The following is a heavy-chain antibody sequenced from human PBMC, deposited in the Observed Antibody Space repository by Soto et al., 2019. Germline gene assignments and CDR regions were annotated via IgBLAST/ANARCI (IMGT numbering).Heavy chain of an antibody. CDR1: GYSFTSYW. J-gene: IGHJ4*02. CDR2: IYPGDSDT. V-gene: IGHV5-51*01. CDR3: ARHDSSGWYYFDY. D-gene: IGHD6-19*01. Sequence: GESLKISCKGSGYSFTSYWIGWVRQMPGKGLERMGIIYPGDSDTRYSPSFQGQVTISADKSISTAYLQWSSLKASVPAMYYCARHDSSGWYYFDYWGQGTLVTVSS.